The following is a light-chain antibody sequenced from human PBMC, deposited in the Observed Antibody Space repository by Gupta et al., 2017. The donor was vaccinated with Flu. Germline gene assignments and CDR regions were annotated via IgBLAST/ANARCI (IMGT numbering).Light chain of an antibody. Sequence: EIVLTQSPATLSLSPGERATLSCRASQSVSSYFAWYQQKPGQAPRLLIDDASNRATGIPARLSGSGSGTDFTLTISSLEPEDFAVYYCQQRSNWPVTFGQGTKLEIK. V-gene: IGKV3-11*01. CDR2: DAS. CDR3: QQRSNWPVT. J-gene: IGKJ2*01. CDR1: QSVSSY.